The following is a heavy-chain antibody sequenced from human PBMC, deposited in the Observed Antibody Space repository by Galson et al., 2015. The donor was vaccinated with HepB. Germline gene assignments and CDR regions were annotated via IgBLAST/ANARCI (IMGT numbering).Heavy chain of an antibody. CDR1: GGTFSTYT. J-gene: IGHJ4*02. V-gene: IGHV1-69*01. CDR2: ITPIFGTA. D-gene: IGHD3-22*01. Sequence: SVKVSCKASGGTFSTYTISWVRQAPGQGLEWMGGITPIFGTANYAQKFQGRVTITADESKSATHMELRSLRSEDTAVYYCARQYDTSGYYAYWGQGTLVTVSS. CDR3: ARQYDTSGYYAY.